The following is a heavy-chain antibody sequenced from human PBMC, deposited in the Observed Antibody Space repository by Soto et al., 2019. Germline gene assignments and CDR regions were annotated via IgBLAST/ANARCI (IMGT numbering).Heavy chain of an antibody. CDR1: GFTFSSYA. Sequence: GGSLRLSCAASGFTFSSYAMHWVRQAPGKGLEWVAVISYDGSNKYYADSVKGRLTISRDNSKNTLYLQMNSLRAEETAVYFCASGPDQTSSGSYNDWFDPWGQGTLVTVSS. J-gene: IGHJ5*02. CDR3: ASGPDQTSSGSYNDWFDP. D-gene: IGHD1-26*01. V-gene: IGHV3-30*04. CDR2: ISYDGSNK.